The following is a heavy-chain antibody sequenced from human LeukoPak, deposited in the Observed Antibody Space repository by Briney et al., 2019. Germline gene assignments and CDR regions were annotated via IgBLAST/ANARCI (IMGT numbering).Heavy chain of an antibody. CDR1: GFTFDDHG. V-gene: IGHV3-20*04. CDR2: ISSSGSHI. CDR3: ARGCFGELLFDH. Sequence: GGSLRLSCAASGFTFDDHGMSWVRQPPGKGLEWVSCISSSGSHIYSVDSVKGRFAISRDNAKNSLYLQVNSLRAEDTALYYCARGCFGELLFDHWGQGTLVTVPS. J-gene: IGHJ4*02. D-gene: IGHD3-10*01.